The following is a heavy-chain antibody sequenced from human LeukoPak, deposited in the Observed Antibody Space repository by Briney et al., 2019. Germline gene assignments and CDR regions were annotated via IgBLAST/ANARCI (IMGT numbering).Heavy chain of an antibody. J-gene: IGHJ4*02. D-gene: IGHD3-10*01. V-gene: IGHV3-21*01. CDR2: ISSTSSYI. CDR3: ARDRLGDFDY. CDR1: GFTFSSYS. Sequence: GGSLRLSCAASGFTFSSYSMNWVRQAPGKGLEWVSSISSTSSYIYYADSVKGRFTIPRDNAKNSLYLQMNSLRAEDTAVYYCARDRLGDFDYWGQGTLVTVSS.